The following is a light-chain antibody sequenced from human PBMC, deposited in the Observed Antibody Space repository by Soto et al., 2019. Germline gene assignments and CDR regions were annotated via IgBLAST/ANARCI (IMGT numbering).Light chain of an antibody. Sequence: DIVLTQSPGTLSLSPGESATLSCTASQSVSNNYLAWYQQKPGQAPRLLIYGASNRATGIPDRFSGSGSGTDFTLTISRLEPEDFAVYYCQQYGSSGTFGQGTKVDI. CDR3: QQYGSSGT. V-gene: IGKV3-20*01. J-gene: IGKJ1*01. CDR1: QSVSNNY. CDR2: GAS.